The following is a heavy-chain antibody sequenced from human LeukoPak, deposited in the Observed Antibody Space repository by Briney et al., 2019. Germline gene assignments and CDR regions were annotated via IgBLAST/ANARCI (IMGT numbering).Heavy chain of an antibody. CDR2: IKQDGSEK. Sequence: GGSLRLSCAASGFSFSTYTMNWVRQAPGKGLEWVAHIKQDGSEKYYVDSVKGRFTISRDNAKNSLYLQMNSLRAEDTAVYYCARDGDSSGYYLYYFDYWGQGTLVTVSS. CDR1: GFSFSTYT. J-gene: IGHJ4*02. V-gene: IGHV3-7*03. D-gene: IGHD3-22*01. CDR3: ARDGDSSGYYLYYFDY.